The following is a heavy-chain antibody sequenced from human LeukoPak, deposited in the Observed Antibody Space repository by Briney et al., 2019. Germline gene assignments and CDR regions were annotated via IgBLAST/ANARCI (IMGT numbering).Heavy chain of an antibody. CDR2: INHSGST. CDR3: ARLTRITMIVVVMRGYFDY. D-gene: IGHD3-22*01. J-gene: IGHJ4*02. CDR1: GGSFSGYY. Sequence: PSETLSLTCAVYGGSFSGYYWSWIRQPPGKGLEWIGEINHSGSTNYNPSLKSRVTISVDTSKNQFSLKLSSVTAADTAVYYCARLTRITMIVVVMRGYFDYWGQGTLVTVSS. V-gene: IGHV4-34*01.